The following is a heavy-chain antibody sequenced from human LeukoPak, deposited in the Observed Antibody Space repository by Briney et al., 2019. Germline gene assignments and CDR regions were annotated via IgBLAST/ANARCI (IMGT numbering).Heavy chain of an antibody. CDR2: IYHSGST. V-gene: IGHV4-38-2*01. D-gene: IGHD2-2*02. CDR3: ARHRACSSTSCYNGLFDY. Sequence: TSETLSLTCAVSGYSISSGNYWGWIRQPPVKGLEWIGSIYHSGSTYYNPSLKSRVTISVDTSKNQFSLKLSSVTAADTAVYYCARHRACSSTSCYNGLFDYWGQGTLVTVSS. CDR1: GYSISSGNY. J-gene: IGHJ4*02.